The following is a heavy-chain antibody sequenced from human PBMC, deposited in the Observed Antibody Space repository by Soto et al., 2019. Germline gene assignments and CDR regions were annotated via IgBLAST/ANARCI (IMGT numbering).Heavy chain of an antibody. J-gene: IGHJ4*02. V-gene: IGHV4-61*01. CDR2: IYYSGST. CDR1: GGSISSSSYY. Sequence: PSETLSLTCTVSGGSISSSSYYWSWIRQPPGKGLEWIGYIYYSGSTNYNPSLKSRVTISVDTSKNQFSLKLSSVTAADTAVYYCARLHHYGDFDYWGQGTLIPVSS. D-gene: IGHD4-17*01. CDR3: ARLHHYGDFDY.